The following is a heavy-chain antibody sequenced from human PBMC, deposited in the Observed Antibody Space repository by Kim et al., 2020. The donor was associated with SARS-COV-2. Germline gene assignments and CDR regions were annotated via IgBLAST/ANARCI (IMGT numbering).Heavy chain of an antibody. Sequence: GGSLRLSCAASGFTFNTYGMHWVRQAPGKGLEWVAVISYDGTPPFYADSVKGRFTVSRDNSKNTLYLQMSSLRTEDTAVYYCAKPRGTGYRGWYLDLWGRGTVVTVSS. CDR3: AKPRGTGYRGWYLDL. CDR1: GFTFNTYG. V-gene: IGHV3-30*18. CDR2: ISYDGTPP. D-gene: IGHD2-8*02. J-gene: IGHJ2*01.